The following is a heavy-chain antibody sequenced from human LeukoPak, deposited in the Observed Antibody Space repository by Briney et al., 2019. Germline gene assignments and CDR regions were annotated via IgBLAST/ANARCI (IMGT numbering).Heavy chain of an antibody. D-gene: IGHD3-10*01. V-gene: IGHV3-33*01. CDR3: ARSMVRGVIIADPYYYYGMDV. J-gene: IGHJ6*02. CDR2: IWYDGSNK. Sequence: GRSLRLSCAASGFTFSSYGMHWVRQAPGKGLEWVAVIWYDGSNKYYADSVKGRFTISRDNSKNTLYLQMNSLRAEDTAVYYCARSMVRGVIIADPYYYYGMDVWGQGTTVTVSS. CDR1: GFTFSSYG.